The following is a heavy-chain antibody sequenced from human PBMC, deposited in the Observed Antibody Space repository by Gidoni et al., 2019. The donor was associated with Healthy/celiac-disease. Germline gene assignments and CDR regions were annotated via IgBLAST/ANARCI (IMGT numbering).Heavy chain of an antibody. CDR3: ARDRADYYDILTGYYYYFDY. V-gene: IGHV3-66*01. CDR1: GFTVICNY. D-gene: IGHD3-9*01. J-gene: IGHJ4*02. Sequence: EVQLVESGGGLVQPGGSLRLSCAASGFTVICNYMSWVRQAPGKGLEWVSVIYSGGSTYYADSVKGRFTISRDNSKNTLYLQMNSLRAEDTAVYYCARDRADYYDILTGYYYYFDYWGQGTLVTVSS. CDR2: IYSGGST.